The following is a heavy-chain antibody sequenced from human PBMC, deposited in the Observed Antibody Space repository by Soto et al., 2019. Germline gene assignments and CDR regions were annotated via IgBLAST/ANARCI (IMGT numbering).Heavy chain of an antibody. Sequence: QVQLVQSGAEVKKPGSSVKVSCKASGGTFSSYTISWVRQAPGQGLEWMGRIIPILGIANYAQKFQGRVTITADKSTSTAYMELSSLRSEDTAVYYCARDHHSGYDFGWSAFDIWGQGTMVTVSS. J-gene: IGHJ3*02. CDR3: ARDHHSGYDFGWSAFDI. D-gene: IGHD5-12*01. CDR1: GGTFSSYT. V-gene: IGHV1-69*08. CDR2: IIPILGIA.